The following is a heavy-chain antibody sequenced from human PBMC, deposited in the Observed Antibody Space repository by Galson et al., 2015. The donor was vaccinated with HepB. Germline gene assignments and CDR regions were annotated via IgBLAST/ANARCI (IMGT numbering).Heavy chain of an antibody. J-gene: IGHJ4*02. CDR2: MNPNSGNT. V-gene: IGHV1-8*01. CDR1: GYTFTSYD. CDR3: ARGYDDYGGNRGDY. D-gene: IGHD4-23*01. Sequence: SVKVSCKASGYTFTSYDINWVRQATGQGLEWMGWMNPNSGNTGYAQKFQGRVTMTRNTSISTAYMELSSLRSEDTAVYYCARGYDDYGGNRGDYWGQGTLVTVSS.